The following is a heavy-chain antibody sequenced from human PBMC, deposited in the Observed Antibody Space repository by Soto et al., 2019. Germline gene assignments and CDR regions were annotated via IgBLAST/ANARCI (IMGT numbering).Heavy chain of an antibody. CDR1: GYTFTSYG. Sequence: ASVKVSCKASGYTFTSYGISWVRQAPGQGLEWMGWISAYNGNTNYAQKLQGRVTMTTDTSTSTAYMELRSLRSDDTAVYYCARVRWHAGPHEHYYYYVDVWGKGTTVTVSS. V-gene: IGHV1-18*01. CDR3: ARVRWHAGPHEHYYYYVDV. D-gene: IGHD3-16*01. CDR2: ISAYNGNT. J-gene: IGHJ6*03.